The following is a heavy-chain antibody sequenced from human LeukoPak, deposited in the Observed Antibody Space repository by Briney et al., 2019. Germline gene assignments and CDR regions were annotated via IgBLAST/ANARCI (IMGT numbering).Heavy chain of an antibody. CDR3: ASSSWLRDANFDC. Sequence: SETLSLTCTVSGASVSSGLYYWNWIRQPAVKGLEWIGRISNEVTTNYNPSFKTRATITADKSKNMFSLKLRSVTAVDTAVYYCASSSWLRDANFDCWGQGTLVTVSS. J-gene: IGHJ4*02. CDR2: ISNEVTT. D-gene: IGHD6-13*01. V-gene: IGHV4-61*02. CDR1: GASVSSGLYY.